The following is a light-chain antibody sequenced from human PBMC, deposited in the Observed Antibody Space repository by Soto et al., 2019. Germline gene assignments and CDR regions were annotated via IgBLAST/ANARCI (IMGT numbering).Light chain of an antibody. Sequence: DVQLSQSPCAGTASREGGFTSKCRSSEDISTWLAWYQQKTGKAAKLLIYAASNLQSGVPSMFSGSGSGRDLSLTISSLLPEDYATYYCQHADSFPPITFGQGTRLEIK. CDR2: AAS. J-gene: IGKJ5*01. CDR1: EDISTW. CDR3: QHADSFPPIT. V-gene: IGKV1-12*01.